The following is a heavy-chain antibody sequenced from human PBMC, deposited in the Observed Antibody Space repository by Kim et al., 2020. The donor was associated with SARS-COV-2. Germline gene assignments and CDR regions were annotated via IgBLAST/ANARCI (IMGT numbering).Heavy chain of an antibody. Sequence: GGSLRLSCTASGFIFSNYFMNWVRQAPGKGLEWVAPISHDGANKDYADSVKGRFTISRDNSKNTLYLQMDSLRPDDTAVYYCAADPGRSELDDWGQGTLVTVSS. D-gene: IGHD3-10*01. CDR1: GFIFSNYF. CDR3: AADPGRSELDD. V-gene: IGHV3-30*03. J-gene: IGHJ4*02. CDR2: ISHDGANK.